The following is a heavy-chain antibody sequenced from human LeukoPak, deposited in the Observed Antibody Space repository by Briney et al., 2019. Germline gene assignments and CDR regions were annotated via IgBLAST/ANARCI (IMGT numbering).Heavy chain of an antibody. D-gene: IGHD3-22*01. V-gene: IGHV4-4*02. J-gene: IGHJ4*02. Sequence: SETLSLTCAVSGGSISSSNWWSWVRQPPGKGLEWIGYIYYSGSTNYNPSLKSRVTISVGTSKNQFSLKLSSVTAADTAVYYCASLHYYDSSGYPLFDYWGQGTLVTVSS. CDR1: GGSISSSNW. CDR3: ASLHYYDSSGYPLFDY. CDR2: IYYSGST.